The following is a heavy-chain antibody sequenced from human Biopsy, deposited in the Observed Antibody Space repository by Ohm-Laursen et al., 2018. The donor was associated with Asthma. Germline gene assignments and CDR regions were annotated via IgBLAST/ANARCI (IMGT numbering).Heavy chain of an antibody. D-gene: IGHD2-2*01. CDR2: IKPDGSQT. V-gene: IGHV3-7*01. J-gene: IGHJ4*02. CDR3: ATLSWYASQY. Sequence: SLRLSCAASGFTFSGSWMIWVRQAPGKGLQWLAFIKPDGSQTYYADSVEGRFSISRDNSKNSLYLQMSSLRGEDTVIYYCATLSWYASQYWGQGTPVTVSS. CDR1: GFTFSGSW.